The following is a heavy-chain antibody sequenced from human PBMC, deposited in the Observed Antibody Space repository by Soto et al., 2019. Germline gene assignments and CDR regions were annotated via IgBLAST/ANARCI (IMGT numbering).Heavy chain of an antibody. CDR1: GITFSSYG. J-gene: IGHJ4*02. Sequence: QVQLEESGGGVVQPGRSLRLSGAAYGITFSSYGMHWVRKAPGKGLEWVAIISYDGTKKYYADSVKGRFTISRDNSKNTLYLQMNSLRADDTAVYYCARDKTASATYLRYWGQGTLVTVSS. D-gene: IGHD3-3*01. CDR2: ISYDGTKK. V-gene: IGHV3-30-3*01. CDR3: ARDKTASATYLRY.